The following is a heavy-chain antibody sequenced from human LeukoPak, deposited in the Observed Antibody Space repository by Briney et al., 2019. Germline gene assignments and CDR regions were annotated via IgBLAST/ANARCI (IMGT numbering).Heavy chain of an antibody. CDR2: IYYSGET. V-gene: IGHV4-59*01. J-gene: IGHJ4*02. D-gene: IGHD3-22*01. CDR1: GVSIRTDY. Sequence: SETLSLTCTVSGVSIRTDYWSWIRQPPGKGLEWVGNIYYSGETNYNPSLKSRVTTSLDTSKNQFSLKLSSVTAADTSVYYCARSTYYYDSSGFGYWGQGTLVTVSS. CDR3: ARSTYYYDSSGFGY.